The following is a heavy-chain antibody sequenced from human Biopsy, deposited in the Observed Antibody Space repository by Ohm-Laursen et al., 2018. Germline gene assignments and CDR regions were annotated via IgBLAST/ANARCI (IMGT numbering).Heavy chain of an antibody. CDR1: GYSFTSYY. Sequence: ASVKVSCQASGYSFTSYYMHWVRQAPGQGLEWMGMINPSGSTTSYPQIFQGRVTMTRDTSKGTVYMELSSLRSADTAVYFCARNTGWYGDLYYFDYWGQGTLVTVSS. J-gene: IGHJ4*02. V-gene: IGHV1-46*01. D-gene: IGHD6-19*01. CDR2: INPSGSTT. CDR3: ARNTGWYGDLYYFDY.